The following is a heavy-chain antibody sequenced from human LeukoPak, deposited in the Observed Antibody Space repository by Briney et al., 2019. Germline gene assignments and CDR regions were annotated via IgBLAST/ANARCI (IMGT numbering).Heavy chain of an antibody. CDR1: GGSISSGGYY. J-gene: IGHJ6*02. CDR2: IYYSGST. V-gene: IGHV4-31*03. D-gene: IGHD2-15*01. CDR3: ARDRRYCSGGSCYLYYYYGMDV. Sequence: SQTLSLTCTVSGGSISSGGYYWSWIRQHPGKGLEWIGYIYYSGSTYYNPSLKSRVTISVDTSKNQFSLKLSSVTAADTAVYCCARDRRYCSGGSCYLYYYYGMDVWGQGTTVTVSS.